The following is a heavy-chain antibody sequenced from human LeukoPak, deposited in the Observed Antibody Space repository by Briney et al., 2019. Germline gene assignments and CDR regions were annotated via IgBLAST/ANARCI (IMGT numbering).Heavy chain of an antibody. CDR1: GFTFSSYS. CDR2: INSDGSST. Sequence: PGGSLRLSCAASGFTFSSYSMNWVRQAPGKGLVWVSRINSDGSSTSYADSVKGRFTISRDNAKNTLYLQMNSLRAEDTAVYYCARGLTMVRGVSPLDYWGQGTLVTVSS. D-gene: IGHD3-10*01. CDR3: ARGLTMVRGVSPLDY. J-gene: IGHJ4*02. V-gene: IGHV3-74*01.